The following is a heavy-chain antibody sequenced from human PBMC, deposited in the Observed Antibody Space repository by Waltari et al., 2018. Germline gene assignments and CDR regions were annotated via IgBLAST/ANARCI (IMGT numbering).Heavy chain of an antibody. D-gene: IGHD3-9*01. V-gene: IGHV3-23*03. CDR3: AKDGDYDILTGYYKAPFDY. Sequence: EVQLLESGGGLVQPGGSLRLSCAASGFTFSSYAMSWVRQAPGKGLEWVSVIYSGGSSTYYADSVKGRFTISRDNSKNTLYLQMNSLRAEDTAVYYCAKDGDYDILTGYYKAPFDYWGQGTLVTVSS. CDR2: IYSGGSST. J-gene: IGHJ4*02. CDR1: GFTFSSYA.